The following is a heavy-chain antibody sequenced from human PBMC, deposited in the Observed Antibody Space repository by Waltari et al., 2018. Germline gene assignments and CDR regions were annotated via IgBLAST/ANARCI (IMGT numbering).Heavy chain of an antibody. CDR3: ASLGYCSSTSCLYGMDV. CDR2: IYSGGST. CDR1: GFTVSSNY. V-gene: IGHV3-66*02. Sequence: EVQLVESGGGLVQPGGSLRLSCAASGFTVSSNYMSWVRQAPGKGLEWVSVIYSGGSTYYADAVKGRFTISRDNSKNTLYLQMNSLRAEDTAVYYCASLGYCSSTSCLYGMDVWGQGTTVTVSS. J-gene: IGHJ6*02. D-gene: IGHD2-2*01.